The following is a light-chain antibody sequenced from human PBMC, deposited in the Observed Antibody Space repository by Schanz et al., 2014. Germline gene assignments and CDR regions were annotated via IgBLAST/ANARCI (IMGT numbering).Light chain of an antibody. V-gene: IGKV3-11*01. CDR3: QHYDVPPLT. Sequence: EIVLTQSPVTLSLSPGERATLSCRASQNVGTYLAWYQQKPGQAPRLLIYDVSNRATGIPARFSGRGSGTDFTLTISSLEPEDNAVYHCQHYDVPPLTFGGGTKVEIK. J-gene: IGKJ4*01. CDR2: DVS. CDR1: QNVGTY.